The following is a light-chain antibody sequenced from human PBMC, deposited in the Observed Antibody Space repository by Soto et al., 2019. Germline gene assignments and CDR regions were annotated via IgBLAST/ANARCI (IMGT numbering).Light chain of an antibody. CDR1: SSDVGAYNY. CDR2: EVS. Sequence: QSALTQPASVSGSPGQSITISCTGTSSDVGAYNYVSWYQQHPGKAPKLMIYEVSNRPSGVSNRFSGSKSGNTASLTISGLQAEDEADYYCSSFTSINTWVFGGGTKLTVL. V-gene: IGLV2-14*01. CDR3: SSFTSINTWV. J-gene: IGLJ3*02.